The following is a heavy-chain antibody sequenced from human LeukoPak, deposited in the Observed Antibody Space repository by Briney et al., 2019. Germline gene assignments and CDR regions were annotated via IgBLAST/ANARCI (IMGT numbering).Heavy chain of an antibody. CDR2: IKQDGSEK. J-gene: IGHJ6*03. D-gene: IGHD3-10*01. Sequence: PGGSLRLSCAASGFTFSSYWMSWVRQAPGKGLEWVANIKQDGSEKYYVDSVKGRFTISRDNAKNSLYLQMNSLRAEDTAVYYCARRTSYYDYYYYYYYMDVWGKGTTVTVSS. CDR3: ARRTSYYDYYYYYYYMDV. CDR1: GFTFSSYW. V-gene: IGHV3-7*01.